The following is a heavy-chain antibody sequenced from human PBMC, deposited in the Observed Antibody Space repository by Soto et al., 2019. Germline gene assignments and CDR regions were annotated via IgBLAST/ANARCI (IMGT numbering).Heavy chain of an antibody. D-gene: IGHD2-2*01. CDR2: IDWDDDK. V-gene: IGHV2-70*01. Sequence: GSGPTLVNPTQTLTLTCTFSGFSLSTSGMCVSWIRQPPGKALEWLALIDWDDDKYYSTSLKTRLTISKDTSKNQVVLTMTNMDPVDTATYYCARILNPSSTSCYSNDNWFDPWGQGTLVTVSS. CDR1: GFSLSTSGMC. J-gene: IGHJ5*01. CDR3: ARILNPSSTSCYSNDNWFDP.